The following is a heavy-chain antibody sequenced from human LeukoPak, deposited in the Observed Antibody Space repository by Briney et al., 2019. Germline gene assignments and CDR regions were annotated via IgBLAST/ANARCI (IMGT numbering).Heavy chain of an antibody. V-gene: IGHV1-24*01. Sequence: ASVKVSCKVSGYTLTELSMHWVRQAPGKGLEWMGGFDPEDGETIYAQKFQGRVTMTEDTSTDTAHMELSSLRSEDTAVYYCATDLNLDTAMVDHYWGQGTLVTVSS. J-gene: IGHJ4*02. CDR2: FDPEDGET. CDR1: GYTLTELS. CDR3: ATDLNLDTAMVDHY. D-gene: IGHD5-18*01.